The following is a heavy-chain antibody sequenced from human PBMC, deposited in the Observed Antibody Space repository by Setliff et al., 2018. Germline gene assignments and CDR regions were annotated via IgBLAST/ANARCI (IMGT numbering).Heavy chain of an antibody. Sequence: PSETLSLTCAVYGGSFSGYYWSWIRQPPGKGLEWIGEINHTGSTNYSPSLKSRVTISVDTSKNQFSLKLTSVTAADTAVYYCARYGTEYGDYEIPGDVWGKGTTVTVSS. V-gene: IGHV4-34*01. D-gene: IGHD4-17*01. J-gene: IGHJ6*04. CDR2: INHTGST. CDR3: ARYGTEYGDYEIPGDV. CDR1: GGSFSGYY.